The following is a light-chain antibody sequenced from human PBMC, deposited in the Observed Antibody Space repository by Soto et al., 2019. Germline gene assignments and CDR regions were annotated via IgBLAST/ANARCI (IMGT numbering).Light chain of an antibody. J-gene: IGLJ2*01. CDR3: QAWDDYSVL. Sequence: SYELTQPPSVSVSPGQTASITCSGNRLGEKFASWYQQKPGQSPILVIFQDNKRPSGIPERFSGSNSGNTATLTISGAQAMDEADYYCQAWDDYSVLFGGGTKLTVL. CDR1: RLGEKF. V-gene: IGLV3-1*01. CDR2: QDN.